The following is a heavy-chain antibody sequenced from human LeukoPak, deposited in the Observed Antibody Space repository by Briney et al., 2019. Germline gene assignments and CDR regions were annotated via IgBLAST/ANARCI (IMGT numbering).Heavy chain of an antibody. Sequence: GGSLRLSCAASGFTFSSYAMSWVRQAPGKGLEWVSAISGSGGSTYYADFVKGRFTISRDNSKNTLYLQMNSLRAEDTAVYYCAKGVIVVVITTAFDYWGQGTLVTVSS. CDR3: AKGVIVVVITTAFDY. CDR2: ISGSGGST. D-gene: IGHD3-22*01. V-gene: IGHV3-23*01. CDR1: GFTFSSYA. J-gene: IGHJ4*02.